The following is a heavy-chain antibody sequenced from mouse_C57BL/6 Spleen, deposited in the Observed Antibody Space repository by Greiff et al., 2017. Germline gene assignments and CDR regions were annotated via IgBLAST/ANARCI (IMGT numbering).Heavy chain of an antibody. J-gene: IGHJ4*01. D-gene: IGHD2-2*01. CDR2: IYPSDSET. V-gene: IGHV1-61*01. CDR1: GYTFTSYW. CDR3: ARERRLRGAMDY. Sequence: QVQLQQPGAELVRPGSSVKLSCKASGYTFTSYWMDWVKQRPGQGLEWIGNIYPSDSETHYNQKFTDKATLTVDKSSSTAYMQLSSLTSEDSAVYYGARERRLRGAMDYWGQGTSVTVSS.